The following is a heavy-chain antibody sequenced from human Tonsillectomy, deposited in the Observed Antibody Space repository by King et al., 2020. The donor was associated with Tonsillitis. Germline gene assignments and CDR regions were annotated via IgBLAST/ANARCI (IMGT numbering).Heavy chain of an antibody. D-gene: IGHD6-19*01. CDR3: ARTPGWKEQWLAERDY. CDR2: IYHSGST. J-gene: IGHJ4*02. V-gene: IGHV4-38-2*02. CDR1: GYSISSGYY. Sequence: QLQESGPGLVKPSETLSLTCTVSGYSISSGYYWGWIRQPPGKGLEWIGSIYHSGSTYYNPSLKSRVTISVDTSKNQFSLKLSSVTAADTAVYYCARTPGWKEQWLAERDYWGPGPLVTVSS.